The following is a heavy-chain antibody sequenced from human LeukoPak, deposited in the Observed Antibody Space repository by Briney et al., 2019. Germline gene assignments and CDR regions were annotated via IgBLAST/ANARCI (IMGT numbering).Heavy chain of an antibody. D-gene: IGHD3-16*01. CDR2: IWYDGSNK. J-gene: IGHJ6*02. V-gene: IGHV3-33*01. CDR3: ARDGVPGGRDV. CDR1: GFTFSSYG. Sequence: GRSLRLSCAASGFTFSSYGMHWVRQAPGKGLEWVAVIWYDGSNKYYADSVKGRFTISRDNAKNSLYLQMNSLRVEDTAVYYCARDGVPGGRDVWGQGTTVTVS.